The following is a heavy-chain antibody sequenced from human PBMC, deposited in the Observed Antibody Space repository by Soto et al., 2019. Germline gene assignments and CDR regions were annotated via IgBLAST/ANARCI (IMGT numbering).Heavy chain of an antibody. Sequence: ASVKVSCKASGYTFTSYAMHWVRQAPGQRLEWMGWINAGNGNTKYSQKFQGRVTITRDTSASTAYMELSSLRSEDTAVYYCARDTLYCSGGSCYIRQNWFDPWGQGTLVTVSS. CDR3: ARDTLYCSGGSCYIRQNWFDP. J-gene: IGHJ5*02. D-gene: IGHD2-15*01. CDR1: GYTFTSYA. CDR2: INAGNGNT. V-gene: IGHV1-3*01.